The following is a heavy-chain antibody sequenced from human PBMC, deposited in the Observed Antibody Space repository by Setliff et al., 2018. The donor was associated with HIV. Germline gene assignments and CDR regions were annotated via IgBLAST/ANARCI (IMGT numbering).Heavy chain of an antibody. J-gene: IGHJ6*03. CDR1: GGSISSSSYY. Sequence: SETLSLTCTVSGGSISSSSYYWGWIRQPPGKGPEWIGSLYYRGTTYYNPSLKSRVTISTGTSNNQFSLTLSSVTAADTAVYYCARGVLITTRVTQTGRYYYTDVWGKGTTVTVSS. D-gene: IGHD1-1*01. V-gene: IGHV4-39*01. CDR2: LYYRGTT. CDR3: ARGVLITTRVTQTGRYYYTDV.